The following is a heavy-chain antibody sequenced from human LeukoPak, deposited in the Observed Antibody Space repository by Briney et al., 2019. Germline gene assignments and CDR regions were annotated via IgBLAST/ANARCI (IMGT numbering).Heavy chain of an antibody. J-gene: IGHJ4*02. V-gene: IGHV4-30-4*01. CDR2: IYYSGST. CDR1: GGSISSGDYY. D-gene: IGHD3-9*01. CDR3: ARAHYDILTGYYSYYFDY. Sequence: SETLSLTCTVSGGSISSGDYYWRWIRQPPGKGLEWIGYIYYSGSTYYNPSLKSRVTISVDTSENQFSLKLSSVTAADTAVYYCARAHYDILTGYYSYYFDYWGQGTLVTVSS.